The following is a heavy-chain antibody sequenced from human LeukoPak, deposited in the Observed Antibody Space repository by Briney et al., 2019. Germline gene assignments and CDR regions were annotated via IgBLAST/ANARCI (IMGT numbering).Heavy chain of an antibody. CDR2: IYYSGST. D-gene: IGHD1-26*01. CDR1: GGSISSGDYY. Sequence: SQTLSLTCTVSGGSISSGDYYWSWIRQPPGKGLEWIGYIYYSGSTYYNPSLKSRVTISVDTSKNQFSLKLSSVSAADTAVYYCARAHTTYSGSYYFDYWGQGTLVTVSS. V-gene: IGHV4-30-4*08. J-gene: IGHJ4*02. CDR3: ARAHTTYSGSYYFDY.